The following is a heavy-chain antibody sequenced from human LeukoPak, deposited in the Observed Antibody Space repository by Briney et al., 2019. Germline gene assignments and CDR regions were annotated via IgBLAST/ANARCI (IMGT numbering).Heavy chain of an antibody. CDR3: ARHRGVVPATYYMDV. D-gene: IGHD2-2*01. Sequence: PSETLSLTCTVSGGCISSSSYYWGWIRQPPGKGLERIGSMYYSGSTNYNPSLKSRVTISVDTSKNQFSLKLSSVTAADTAVYYCARHRGVVPATYYMDVWGKGTTVTVSS. J-gene: IGHJ6*03. CDR1: GGCISSSSYY. V-gene: IGHV4-39*01. CDR2: MYYSGST.